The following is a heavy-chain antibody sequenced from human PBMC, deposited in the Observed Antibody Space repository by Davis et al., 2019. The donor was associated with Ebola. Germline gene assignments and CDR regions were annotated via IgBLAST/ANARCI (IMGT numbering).Heavy chain of an antibody. CDR1: GYSFTSYW. D-gene: IGHD3-10*01. CDR3: ARDDVYGSGSYYAVPYCDY. V-gene: IGHV5-51*01. J-gene: IGHJ4*02. Sequence: KVSCKGSGYSFTSYWIGWVRQMPGKGLEWMGIIYPGDSDTRYSPSFQGQVTISADKSISTAYLQWSSLKASDTAMYYCARDDVYGSGSYYAVPYCDYWGQGTLVTVSS. CDR2: IYPGDSDT.